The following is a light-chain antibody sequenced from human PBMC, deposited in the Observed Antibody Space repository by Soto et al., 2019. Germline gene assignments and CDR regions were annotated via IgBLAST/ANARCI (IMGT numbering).Light chain of an antibody. V-gene: IGKV3-20*01. CDR1: KSVRSY. CDR3: QQYGSLPRT. J-gene: IGKJ1*01. CDR2: GAS. Sequence: EIVVTQSPGTLSLSPGERATLACRASKSVRSYLAWYQQKPGQAPRLLIYGASSRATGIPDRFSGSGSGTDFTLTISRLQPEDFAVYYCQQYGSLPRTFGQGTKVEIK.